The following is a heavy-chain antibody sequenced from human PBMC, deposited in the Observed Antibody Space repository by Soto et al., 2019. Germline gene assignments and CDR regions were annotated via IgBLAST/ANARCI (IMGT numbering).Heavy chain of an antibody. CDR3: AKDPSGGGSPFDY. Sequence: QVHLVESGGGVVQPGRSMRLSCAASGFTFTNYGMLWVRQAPGKGLEWVAIISYDGSNKYYADSVKGRFTISRDNYKNKLYLQMNSLRAKDTAVYYCAKDPSGGGSPFDYWGQGTLVTVSS. CDR2: ISYDGSNK. D-gene: IGHD3-16*01. V-gene: IGHV3-30*18. CDR1: GFTFTNYG. J-gene: IGHJ4*02.